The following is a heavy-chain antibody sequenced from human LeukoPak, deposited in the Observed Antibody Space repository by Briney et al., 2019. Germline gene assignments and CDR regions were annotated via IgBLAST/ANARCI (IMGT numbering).Heavy chain of an antibody. CDR1: GYRFTNYW. Sequence: GEPLKISCKGSGYRFTNYWIGWVRQMPGKGLEWMGIIYPGDSDTRYSPSFQGQVTISADKSISTAYLQWSSLKASDTAMYYCARQACSGGNCYSSGMDVWGQGTTVTVSS. CDR2: IYPGDSDT. V-gene: IGHV5-51*01. CDR3: ARQACSGGNCYSSGMDV. D-gene: IGHD2-15*01. J-gene: IGHJ6*02.